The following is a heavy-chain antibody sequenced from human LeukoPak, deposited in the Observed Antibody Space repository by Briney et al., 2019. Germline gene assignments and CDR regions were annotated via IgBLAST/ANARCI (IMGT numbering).Heavy chain of an antibody. CDR3: AKDEAAAGRGWFDP. CDR1: GFTFDDYA. Sequence: PGGSLRLSCAASGFTFDDYAMHWVRQAPGKGLEWVSLISWDGGSTYCADSVKGRFTISRDNSKNSLYLQMNSLRAEDTALYYCAKDEAAAGRGWFDPWGQGTLVTVSS. V-gene: IGHV3-43D*03. D-gene: IGHD6-13*01. J-gene: IGHJ5*02. CDR2: ISWDGGST.